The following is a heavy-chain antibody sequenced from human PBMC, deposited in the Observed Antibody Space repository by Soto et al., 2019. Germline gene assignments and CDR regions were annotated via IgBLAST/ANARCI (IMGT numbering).Heavy chain of an antibody. J-gene: IGHJ4*02. CDR1: GGTISSYY. CDR2: TYYSGST. CDR3: ARVGGFGATTIDY. V-gene: IGHV4-59*08. D-gene: IGHD3-10*01. Sequence: PXXTLSLPCTVSGGTISSYYWSCIPQPPGKGLEWIGYTYYSGSTNYNPSLKSRVTISVDTSKNQFSLKLSSVTAADMAVYYCARVGGFGATTIDYWGQGTLVTVSS.